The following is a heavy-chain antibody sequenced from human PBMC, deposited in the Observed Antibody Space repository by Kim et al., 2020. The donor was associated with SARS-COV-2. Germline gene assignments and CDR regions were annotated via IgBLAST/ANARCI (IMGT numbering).Heavy chain of an antibody. D-gene: IGHD5-18*01. CDR3: ARLGYGLEY. Sequence: GSTNYNPSLKSRITISVDKSKNHLSLKLSSVTAADTAVYYCARLGYGLEYLGQGTLVTVSS. V-gene: IGHV4-4*02. CDR2: GST. J-gene: IGHJ4*02.